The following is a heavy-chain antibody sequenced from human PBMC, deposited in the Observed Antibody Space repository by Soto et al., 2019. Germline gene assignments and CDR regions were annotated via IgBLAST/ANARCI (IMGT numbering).Heavy chain of an antibody. CDR1: GLTFSSYG. CDR3: AKDLTTNMVRGAHYGMDV. D-gene: IGHD3-10*01. J-gene: IGHJ6*02. CDR2: ISYDGSNK. Sequence: QVQLVESGGGVVQPGRSLRLSCAASGLTFSSYGMHWVRQAPGKGLEWVAVISYDGSNKYYADSVKGRFTISRDNSKNTLYLQMNSLRAEDTAVYYCAKDLTTNMVRGAHYGMDVWGQGTTVTVSS. V-gene: IGHV3-30*18.